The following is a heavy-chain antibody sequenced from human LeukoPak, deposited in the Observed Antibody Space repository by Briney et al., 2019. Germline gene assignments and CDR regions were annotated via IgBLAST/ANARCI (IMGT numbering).Heavy chain of an antibody. J-gene: IGHJ3*02. V-gene: IGHV1-46*01. CDR1: GYTFTSYY. CDR3: ASSATYYYDSSGPHDAFDI. D-gene: IGHD3-22*01. Sequence: ASVKVSCKASGYTFTSYYMHWVRQAPGQGLEWMGIINPSGGSTSYAQKFQGRVTMTRDTSTSTVYMELSSLRSEDTAVYYCASSATYYYDSSGPHDAFDIWGQGTMVTVSS. CDR2: INPSGGST.